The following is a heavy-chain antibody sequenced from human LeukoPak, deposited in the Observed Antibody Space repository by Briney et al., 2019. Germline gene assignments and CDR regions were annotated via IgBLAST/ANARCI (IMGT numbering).Heavy chain of an antibody. V-gene: IGHV4-59*01. CDR1: GGSISSYY. CDR3: VLQLERDGFDI. D-gene: IGHD1-1*01. CDR2: IYYSGST. J-gene: IGHJ3*02. Sequence: PSETLSLTCTVSGGSISSYYWSWIRHPPRKGLECIGYIYYSGSTNYNPSLKSRVTISVDTSKNQFSLKLSSVTAADTAVYYCVLQLERDGFDIWGQGTMVTVSS.